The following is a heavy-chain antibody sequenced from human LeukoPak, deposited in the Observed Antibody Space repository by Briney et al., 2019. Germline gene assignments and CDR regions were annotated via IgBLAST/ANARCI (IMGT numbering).Heavy chain of an antibody. D-gene: IGHD1-26*01. CDR3: ARGSGSHAEALDI. CDR1: GGSIGSHF. Sequence: SETLSLTCTVSGGSIGSHFWSWLRQPPGKGLEWIGYSYHIGSATHNPSLNSRVTISVDTSKSQFYLKLTSVTAADTAVYYCARGSGSHAEALDIWGQGTMVIVSS. J-gene: IGHJ3*02. V-gene: IGHV4-59*11. CDR2: SYHIGSA.